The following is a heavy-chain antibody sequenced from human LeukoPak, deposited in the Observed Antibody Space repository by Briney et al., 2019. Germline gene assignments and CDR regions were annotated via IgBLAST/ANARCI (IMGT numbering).Heavy chain of an antibody. D-gene: IGHD3-3*01. Sequence: GESLKISCKGSGYSFTSYWIGWVRQMPGKGLEWMGIICPGDSDTRYSPSFQGQVTISADKSISTAYLQWSSLKASDTAMYYCASTPNPYYDFWSGYYTGRGYYYMDVWGKGTTVTVSS. V-gene: IGHV5-51*01. CDR2: ICPGDSDT. CDR3: ASTPNPYYDFWSGYYTGRGYYYMDV. CDR1: GYSFTSYW. J-gene: IGHJ6*03.